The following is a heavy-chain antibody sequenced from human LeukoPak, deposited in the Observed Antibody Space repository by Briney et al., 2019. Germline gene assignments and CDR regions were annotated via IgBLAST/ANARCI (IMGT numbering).Heavy chain of an antibody. J-gene: IGHJ4*02. CDR3: AKSMGIAVAVDLDY. D-gene: IGHD6-19*01. CDR1: GFTFSSYG. CDR2: IRYDGSNK. V-gene: IGHV3-30*02. Sequence: GGTLRLSCAASGFTFSSYGMHWVRQAPGKGLEGVAFIRYDGSNKYYADSVKGRFTISRDNSKNTLYLQMNSLRAGDTAVYYCAKSMGIAVAVDLDYWGQGTLVTVSS.